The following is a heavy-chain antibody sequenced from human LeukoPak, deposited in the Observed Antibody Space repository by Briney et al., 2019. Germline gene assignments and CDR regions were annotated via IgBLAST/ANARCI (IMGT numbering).Heavy chain of an antibody. V-gene: IGHV3-23*01. D-gene: IGHD5-12*01. J-gene: IGHJ4*02. Sequence: GGSLRLSCAASGFTFSSYAMSWVRQAPGKGLEWVSAISGSGGSTYYADSVKGRFTISRDNSKNTLYLQMNSLRAEDTAVYYCAKGAGVVATIGPPNYFDYWGQGTLVTVSS. CDR3: AKGAGVVATIGPPNYFDY. CDR1: GFTFSSYA. CDR2: ISGSGGST.